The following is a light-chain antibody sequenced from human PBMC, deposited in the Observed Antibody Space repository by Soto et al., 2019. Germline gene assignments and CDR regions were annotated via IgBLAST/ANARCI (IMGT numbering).Light chain of an antibody. Sequence: DIQMTQSPSTLSVSVGDRVTITCRASQTISSSLAWYQQKPGKAPTLLIYPASTLKSGVPSRFSGSGSGTEFPLTISRLQHDHFATYYCQQYNRHPEPSGKGPKV. CDR1: QTISSS. V-gene: IGKV1-5*03. CDR3: QQYNRHPEP. CDR2: PAS. J-gene: IGKJ1*01.